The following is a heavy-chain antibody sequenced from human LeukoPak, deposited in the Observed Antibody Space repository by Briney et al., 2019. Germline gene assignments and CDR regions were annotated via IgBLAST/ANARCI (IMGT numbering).Heavy chain of an antibody. V-gene: IGHV1-2*02. D-gene: IGHD6-19*01. CDR1: GYTFTGCY. Sequence: SSVTFSCKASGYTFTGCYIHWVRPAPGPGLEWMGWINPSRGGTNYAQKFQGRVTMTRDTSISTAFLELSSLRSDDTAVYYCARASSSPQDSWFDPWDQGTLVTVAS. J-gene: IGHJ5*02. CDR3: ARASSSPQDSWFDP. CDR2: INPSRGGT.